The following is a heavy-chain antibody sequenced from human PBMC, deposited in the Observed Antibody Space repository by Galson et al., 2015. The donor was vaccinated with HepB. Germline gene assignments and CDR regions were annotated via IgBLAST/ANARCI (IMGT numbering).Heavy chain of an antibody. V-gene: IGHV3-30*18. CDR1: GFTFSSYG. D-gene: IGHD6-6*01. CDR2: ISHDGSNK. J-gene: IGHJ6*02. Sequence: SLRLSCAASGFTFSSYGMHWVRQAPGKGLEWVAVISHDGSNKYYADSVKGRFTISRDNSKNTLYLQMNSLRAEDTAVYYCAKRLARLYYYYGMDVWGQGTTVTVSS. CDR3: AKRLARLYYYYGMDV.